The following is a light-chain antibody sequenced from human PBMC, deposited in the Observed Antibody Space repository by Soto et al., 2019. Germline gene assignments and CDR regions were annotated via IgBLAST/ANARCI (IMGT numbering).Light chain of an antibody. V-gene: IGLV1-40*01. CDR2: TNS. CDR1: SSNIGAGYD. Sequence: QAVVTQPPSVSGAPGQGVTISCAGTSSNIGAGYDVHWYQQVPGTAPKLLIYTNSNRPSGVPDRFSGSKSGTSASLAITGLQAADAADYYCQSYDSSLSALVFGGGTKLTVL. CDR3: QSYDSSLSALV. J-gene: IGLJ3*02.